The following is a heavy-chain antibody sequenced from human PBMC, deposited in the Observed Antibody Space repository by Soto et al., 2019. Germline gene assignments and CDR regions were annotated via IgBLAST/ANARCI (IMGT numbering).Heavy chain of an antibody. CDR1: GGHISSLGYY. J-gene: IGHJ6*02. V-gene: IGHV4-31*03. CDR2: IYYSGNT. D-gene: IGHD2-2*03. Sequence: SETLSLTYTVSGGHISSLGYYWSWIRKHPGKGLDWIGYIYYSGNTYYNPSLLSRVTISVDTSKNEFSLRLTSVTAADTGVYYCARFNGYCQRTNCHGYNGMDVWGQGTTVTVSS. CDR3: ARFNGYCQRTNCHGYNGMDV.